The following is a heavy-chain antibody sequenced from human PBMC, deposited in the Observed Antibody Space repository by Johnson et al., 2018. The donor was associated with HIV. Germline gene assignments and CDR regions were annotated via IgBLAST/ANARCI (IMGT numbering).Heavy chain of an antibody. CDR3: AKGLGWELLTHDAFDI. CDR2: IKQDGSEK. CDR1: GFTFSSYW. V-gene: IGHV3-7*05. Sequence: VQLVESGGGLVQPGGSLRLSCAASGFTFSSYWMSWVRQAPGKGLEWVANIKQDGSEKYYVDSVKGRFTISRDNAKNSLYLQMNSLRAEDTALDYCAKGLGWELLTHDAFDIWGQGTMVTVSS. J-gene: IGHJ3*02. D-gene: IGHD1-26*01.